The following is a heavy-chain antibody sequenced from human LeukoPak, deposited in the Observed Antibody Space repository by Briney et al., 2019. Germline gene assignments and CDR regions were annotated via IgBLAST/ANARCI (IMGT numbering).Heavy chain of an antibody. CDR1: GFTFSDYY. Sequence: GGSLRLSCAASGFTFSDYYMSWIRQAPGKGLEWVSYISSSGSTIYYADSVKGRFTISRDNAKNSLYLQMNSLRAEDTAVYYRAREVTTAAAGEVFDYWGQGTLVTVSS. CDR2: ISSSGSTI. D-gene: IGHD6-13*01. J-gene: IGHJ4*02. V-gene: IGHV3-11*01. CDR3: AREVTTAAAGEVFDY.